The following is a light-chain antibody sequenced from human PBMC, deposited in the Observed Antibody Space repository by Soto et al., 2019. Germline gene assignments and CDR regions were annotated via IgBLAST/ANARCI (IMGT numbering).Light chain of an antibody. Sequence: SYVLTHPPSVSVAPGKTARINCEVDKTGSQRVHWYQQKLGEAPVLVIYYESARPSGIPERFSGSNSGNTATLTVSSVEAWDEDDYYCQVGDSSSDRYVFGSGTKVTVL. J-gene: IGLJ1*01. CDR1: KTGSQR. CDR2: YES. CDR3: QVGDSSSDRYV. V-gene: IGLV3-21*04.